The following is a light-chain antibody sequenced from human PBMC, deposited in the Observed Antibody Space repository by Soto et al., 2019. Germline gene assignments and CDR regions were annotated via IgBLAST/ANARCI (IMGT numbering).Light chain of an antibody. V-gene: IGLV2-14*01. CDR2: EVS. CDR1: SSDVGGYNL. Sequence: QSALTQPASVSGSPGQSITISCTGTSSDVGGYNLVSWFQQHPGKAPQLMIYEVSNRPSGVSNRFSGSKSGDTASLTISGLQAEDEADDSCSSYTSSSTVIFGGGTKLTVL. CDR3: SSYTSSSTVI. J-gene: IGLJ2*01.